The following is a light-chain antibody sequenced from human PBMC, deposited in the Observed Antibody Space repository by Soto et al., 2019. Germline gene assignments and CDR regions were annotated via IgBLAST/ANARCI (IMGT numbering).Light chain of an antibody. V-gene: IGKV4-1*01. J-gene: IGKJ4*01. CDR3: QQYLTYPMT. Sequence: DIVMTQSPDSLTVSLGERATFNCKSSQSILYTSSNKNYIAWYQQKPGQPPKLLISWASTRESDVPDRFSGSGSGTDFTLTISRLQTEDVAIYYCQQYLTYPMTFGGGTKLEIK. CDR2: WAS. CDR1: QSILYTSSNKNY.